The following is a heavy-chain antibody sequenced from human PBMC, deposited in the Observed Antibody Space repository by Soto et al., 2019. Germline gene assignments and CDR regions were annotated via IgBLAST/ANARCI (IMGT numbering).Heavy chain of an antibody. Sequence: GGSRLSCAASGFTFSSYAMSWVRQAPGKGLEWVSAISGSGGSTYYADSVKGRFTISRDNSKNTLYLQMNSLRAEDTAVYYCAKHSSSWYEDYWGQGTLVTVSS. D-gene: IGHD6-13*01. CDR1: GFTFSSYA. V-gene: IGHV3-23*01. J-gene: IGHJ4*02. CDR2: ISGSGGST. CDR3: AKHSSSWYEDY.